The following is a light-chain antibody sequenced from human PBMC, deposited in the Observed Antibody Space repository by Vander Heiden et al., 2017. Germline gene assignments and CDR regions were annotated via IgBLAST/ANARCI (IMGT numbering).Light chain of an antibody. V-gene: IGLV1-40*01. CDR1: SSNIGAGYD. CDR2: GNS. Sequence: SLSSPPGQRVTISCTGSSSNIGAGYDVHWYQQLPGTAPKLLIYGNSNRPSGVPDRFSGSKSGTSASLAITGLQAEDEADYYCQSYDSSLSGAYVFGTGTKVTVL. J-gene: IGLJ1*01. CDR3: QSYDSSLSGAYV.